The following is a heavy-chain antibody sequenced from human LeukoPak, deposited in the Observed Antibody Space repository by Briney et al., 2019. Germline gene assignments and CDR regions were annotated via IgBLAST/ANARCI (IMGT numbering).Heavy chain of an antibody. V-gene: IGHV1-2*02. J-gene: IGHJ3*02. CDR2: INPNSGGT. Sequence: GASVKVSGKASGYTFTGYYMHWVRQAPGQGLEWMGWINPNSGGTNYAQKFQGRVTMTRDTSISTAYMELSRLRSDDTAVYYCARGQGFLEWLLAFDIWGQGTMVTVSS. D-gene: IGHD3-3*01. CDR3: ARGQGFLEWLLAFDI. CDR1: GYTFTGYY.